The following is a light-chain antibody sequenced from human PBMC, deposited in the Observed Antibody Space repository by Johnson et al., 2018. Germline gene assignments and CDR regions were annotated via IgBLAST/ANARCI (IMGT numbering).Light chain of an antibody. Sequence: QSVLTQPPSMSAAPGQKVTISCSGSSSNIGNNYVSWYQQLPGTAPKLLIYENNKRPSGIPDRFSGSKSGTSATLGITVLQTGDEADYYCGTWDSSLSAGNVFGTGTKVTVL. CDR2: ENN. CDR3: GTWDSSLSAGNV. CDR1: SSNIGNNY. J-gene: IGLJ1*01. V-gene: IGLV1-51*02.